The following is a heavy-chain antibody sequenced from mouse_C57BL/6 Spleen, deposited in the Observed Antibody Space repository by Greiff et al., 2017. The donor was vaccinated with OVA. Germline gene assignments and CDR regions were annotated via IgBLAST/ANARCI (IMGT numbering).Heavy chain of an antibody. D-gene: IGHD2-4*01. V-gene: IGHV5-6*01. CDR2: ISSGGSYT. CDR3: ARLDDYDGFDY. J-gene: IGHJ2*01. CDR1: GFTFSSYG. Sequence: EVKLVESGGDLVKPGGSLKLSCAASGFTFSSYGMSWVRQTPDKRLEWVATISSGGSYTYYPDSVKGRFTISRDNAKNTLYLQMSSLKSEDTAMYYCARLDDYDGFDYWGQGTTLTVSS.